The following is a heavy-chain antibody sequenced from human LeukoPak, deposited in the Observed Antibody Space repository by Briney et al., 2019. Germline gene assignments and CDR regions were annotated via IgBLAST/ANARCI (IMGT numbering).Heavy chain of an antibody. CDR1: WLSVRSNY. Sequence: PGGSLRLSCAASWLSVRSNYLTLVRQAPGKVLELVSVIHTGGSAYYAASVKGRFIISTDNSKNTLYLQSNNLRAEDTAVYYCASPSGYADYWGPGTLVTVSS. J-gene: IGHJ4*02. V-gene: IGHV3-53*01. D-gene: IGHD5-12*01. CDR3: ASPSGYADY. CDR2: IHTGGSA.